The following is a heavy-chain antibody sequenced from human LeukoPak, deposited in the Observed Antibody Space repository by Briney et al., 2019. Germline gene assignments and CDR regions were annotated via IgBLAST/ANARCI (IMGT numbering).Heavy chain of an antibody. CDR1: GFSFSTRAVG. V-gene: IGHV2-5*01. CDR3: APYGGDRQGYNWFDR. D-gene: IGHD2-21*02. Sequence: SGPTLMQPSPTLTLTFTFSGFSFSTRAVGVAWIRQPPGKALECLVLIYEHDDKRYSPSLKNSLTFPNDTSKNQVVLTMPNMDPVDTATYYCAPYGGDRQGYNWFDRWGQGTLVTVSS. CDR2: IYEHDDK. J-gene: IGHJ5*02.